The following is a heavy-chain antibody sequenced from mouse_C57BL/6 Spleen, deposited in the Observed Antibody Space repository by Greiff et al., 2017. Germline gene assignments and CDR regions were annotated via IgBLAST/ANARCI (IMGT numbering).Heavy chain of an antibody. CDR1: GYSITSGYY. CDR3: AREGYDDDEGVYYAMDY. V-gene: IGHV3-6*01. J-gene: IGHJ4*01. Sequence: EVQLVESGPGLVKPSQSLSLTCSVTGYSITSGYYWNWIRQFPGNKLEWMGYISYDGSNNYNPSLKNRISITRDTSKNQFFLKLNSVTTEDTATYYCAREGYDDDEGVYYAMDYWGQGTSVTVSS. D-gene: IGHD2-4*01. CDR2: ISYDGSN.